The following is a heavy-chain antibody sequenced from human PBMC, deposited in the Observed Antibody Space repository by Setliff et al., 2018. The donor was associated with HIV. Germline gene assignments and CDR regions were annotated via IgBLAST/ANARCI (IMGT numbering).Heavy chain of an antibody. D-gene: IGHD2-15*01. CDR1: GDSIVSDDSTSSHH. CDR3: VVYFGGNGGRGL. V-gene: IGHV4-59*11. Sequence: PSETLSLTCRLSGDSIVSDDSTSSHHCSWIRQPPGRGLEWIGTTPYSGSTNYNPSLRSRVTISLDTSTNQFSLRLNSVTAADTAHYFCVVYFGGNGGRGLWGQGTLVTVSS. J-gene: IGHJ4*02. CDR2: TPYSGST.